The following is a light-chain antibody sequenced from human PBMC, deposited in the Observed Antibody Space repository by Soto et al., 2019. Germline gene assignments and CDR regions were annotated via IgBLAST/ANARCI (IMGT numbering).Light chain of an antibody. J-gene: IGKJ4*01. Sequence: EIVLTQSPATLSLSPGERATLSCRASQIVSSYLAWYQQKPGQAPRLLIYDASNRATGVPARFSGSGSGTAFTLTISSLEPEDFAVYFCQQRSNWPLTFGGGTKVEIK. CDR1: QIVSSY. V-gene: IGKV3-11*01. CDR2: DAS. CDR3: QQRSNWPLT.